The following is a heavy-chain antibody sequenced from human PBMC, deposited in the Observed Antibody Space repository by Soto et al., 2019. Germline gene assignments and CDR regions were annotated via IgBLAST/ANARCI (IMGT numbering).Heavy chain of an antibody. V-gene: IGHV1-46*01. CDR1: GYTFTTYY. J-gene: IGHJ4*02. CDR3: ARDVGMASRPYLDY. CDR2: INHSGGST. D-gene: IGHD6-6*01. Sequence: GPSVKVSCTASGYTFTTYYMYWVRQAPGQGLEWMGIINHSGGSTSCAQKYQGRVTMTRDTSTSTVYMELIRLTSEDTAVYYCARDVGMASRPYLDYWGQGTLVTVSS.